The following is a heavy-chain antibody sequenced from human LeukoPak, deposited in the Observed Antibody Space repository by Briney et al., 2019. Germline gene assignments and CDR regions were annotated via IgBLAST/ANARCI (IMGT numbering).Heavy chain of an antibody. V-gene: IGHV1-2*02. CDR3: ATTASGSYLEFDY. Sequence: ASVKVSCKASGYTFTGYYMHWVRQAPGQGLEWMGWINPNSGGTNYAQKFQGRVTMTRDTSISTAYMELSRLRSDDTAVYYCATTASGSYLEFDYWGQGTLVTVSS. D-gene: IGHD1-26*01. CDR1: GYTFTGYY. CDR2: INPNSGGT. J-gene: IGHJ4*02.